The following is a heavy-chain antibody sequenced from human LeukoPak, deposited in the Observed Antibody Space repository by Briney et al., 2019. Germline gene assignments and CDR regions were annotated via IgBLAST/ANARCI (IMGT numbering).Heavy chain of an antibody. D-gene: IGHD3-10*01. CDR3: ARDPDYYGSGSSPAEYMDV. V-gene: IGHV3-48*03. Sequence: GGSLRLSCAASGFTFSSYEMNWVRQAPGKGLEWVSYISSSGSTIYYADSVKGRFTISRDNAKNSLYLQMNSLRAEDTAVYYCARDPDYYGSGSSPAEYMDVWGKGTTVTISS. J-gene: IGHJ6*03. CDR1: GFTFSSYE. CDR2: ISSSGSTI.